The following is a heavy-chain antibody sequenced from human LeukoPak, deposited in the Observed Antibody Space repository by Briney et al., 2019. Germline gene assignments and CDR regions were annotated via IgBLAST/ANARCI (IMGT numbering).Heavy chain of an antibody. V-gene: IGHV5-51*01. CDR2: IYPGDSDT. D-gene: IGHD6-19*01. Sequence: GESLKISCKGSGYSFTSYWIGWVRQMPGKGLEWMGIIYPGDSDTRYSPSFQGQVTISADKSISTAYLQWSSLKASDTAMYYCARLGVLGSGWYTHRYHFDYWGQGTLVTVSS. J-gene: IGHJ4*02. CDR3: ARLGVLGSGWYTHRYHFDY. CDR1: GYSFTSYW.